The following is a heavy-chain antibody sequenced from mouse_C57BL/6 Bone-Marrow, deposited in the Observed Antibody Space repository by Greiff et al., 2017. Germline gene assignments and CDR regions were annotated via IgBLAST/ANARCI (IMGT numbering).Heavy chain of an antibody. CDR2: IDPETGGT. V-gene: IGHV1-15*01. J-gene: IGHJ3*01. CDR1: GYTFTDYE. CDR3: TSRGGYDLAWFAY. D-gene: IGHD2-2*01. Sequence: VQLQQSGAELVRPGASVTLSCKASGYTFTDYEMHWVKQTPVHGLEWIGAIDPETGGTAYNQKFKGKATLTADKSSSTAYMELRSLTSEDSAVYYCTSRGGYDLAWFAYWGQGTLVTVSA.